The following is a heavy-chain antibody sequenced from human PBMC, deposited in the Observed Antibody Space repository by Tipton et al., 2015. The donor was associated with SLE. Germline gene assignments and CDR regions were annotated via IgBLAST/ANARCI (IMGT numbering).Heavy chain of an antibody. CDR1: GYSFTSYW. D-gene: IGHD4-17*01. CDR3: ARLTATVTPGWYFDL. CDR2: IYPGDSDT. V-gene: IGHV5-51*03. J-gene: IGHJ2*01. Sequence: QLVQSGAEVKKPGESLKISCKGSGYSFTSYWIGWVRQMPGKGLEWIGSIYPGDSDTRYSPSFQGQVTISADKSISTAYLQWSSLKASDTAMYYCARLTATVTPGWYFDLWGRGTLVTVSS.